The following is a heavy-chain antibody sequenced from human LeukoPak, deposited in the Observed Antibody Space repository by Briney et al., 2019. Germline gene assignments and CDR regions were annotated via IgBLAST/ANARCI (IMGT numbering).Heavy chain of an antibody. V-gene: IGHV4-39*07. CDR1: GGSISSSSYY. D-gene: IGHD3-10*01. J-gene: IGHJ5*02. CDR2: IYYSGST. Sequence: SETLSLTCTVSGGSISSSSYYWGWIRQPPGKGLEWIGSIYYSGSTYYNPSLKSRVTISVDTFKSQFSLKLSSVTAADTAVYYCARHGITPRDWFDPWGQGTLVTVSS. CDR3: ARHGITPRDWFDP.